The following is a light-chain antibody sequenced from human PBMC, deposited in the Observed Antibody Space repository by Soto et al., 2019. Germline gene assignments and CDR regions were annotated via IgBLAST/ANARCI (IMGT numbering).Light chain of an antibody. CDR3: QQYGSSPHT. Sequence: EIVLTQSPGTLSLSPGERATLSCWASQSVSSGYLAWYQQKPGQTPRLLIYGASSRATGIPDRFSGSGSGTDFTLTISRLEPEDFAMYYCQQYGSSPHTFGQGTKLEI. CDR1: QSVSSGY. V-gene: IGKV3-20*01. J-gene: IGKJ2*01. CDR2: GAS.